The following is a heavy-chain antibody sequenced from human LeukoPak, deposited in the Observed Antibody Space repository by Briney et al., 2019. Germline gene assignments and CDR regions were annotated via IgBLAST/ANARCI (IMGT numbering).Heavy chain of an antibody. CDR2: ARNKANSYTT. J-gene: IGHJ3*02. D-gene: IGHD5-12*01. CDR3: ARDGATRHDAYDI. Sequence: PGGSLRLSCAASGFTFSSYSMNWVRQAPGKGLEWVGRARNKANSYTTEYAASVKGRFTFSRDDSKNSVYLQMNSLKTEDTAVYYCARDGATRHDAYDIWGQGTMVTVSS. CDR1: GFTFSSYS. V-gene: IGHV3-72*01.